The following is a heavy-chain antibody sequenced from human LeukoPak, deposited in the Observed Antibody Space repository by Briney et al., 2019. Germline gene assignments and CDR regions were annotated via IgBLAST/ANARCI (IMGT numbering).Heavy chain of an antibody. Sequence: GGSLRLSCAASGFTFSNYAMSWVRQTPEKGLEWVSAISGSGGSTYYADSVKGRFTISRDNSRNTLFLQMNSLRADDAAVYYCAKARDFWSGPYDYWGQGTLVTVSS. CDR3: AKARDFWSGPYDY. CDR1: GFTFSNYA. J-gene: IGHJ4*02. V-gene: IGHV3-23*01. CDR2: ISGSGGST. D-gene: IGHD3-3*01.